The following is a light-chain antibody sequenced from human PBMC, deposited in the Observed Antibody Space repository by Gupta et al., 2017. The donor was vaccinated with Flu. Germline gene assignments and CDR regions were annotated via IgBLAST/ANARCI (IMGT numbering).Light chain of an antibody. CDR3: AAWDDGLSARV. J-gene: IGLJ2*01. CDR2: SNS. V-gene: IGLV1-44*01. CDR1: SSNIGGNP. Sequence: QSVLPPPPSASGTPGQTVTISGSGSSSNIGGNPVSWYQQVPGTAPKLLIYSNSQRPSGVPDRFSGSKSGTSASLAISGLQSDNEADYYCAAWDDGLSARVFGGGTKLTVL.